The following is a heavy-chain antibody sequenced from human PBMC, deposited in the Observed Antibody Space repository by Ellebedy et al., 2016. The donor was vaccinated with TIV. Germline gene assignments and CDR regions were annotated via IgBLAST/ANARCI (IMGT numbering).Heavy chain of an antibody. CDR1: GFTFTSSA. CDR3: AAAIDNSGYYSDY. CDR2: IVVGSGNT. J-gene: IGHJ4*02. D-gene: IGHD3-22*01. V-gene: IGHV1-58*02. Sequence: AASVKVSCKASGFTFTSSAMQWVRQARGQRLEWIGWIVVGSGNTNYAQKFQERVTITRDMSTSTAYMELSSLKSEDTAMYYCAAAIDNSGYYSDYWGQGTLVTVSS.